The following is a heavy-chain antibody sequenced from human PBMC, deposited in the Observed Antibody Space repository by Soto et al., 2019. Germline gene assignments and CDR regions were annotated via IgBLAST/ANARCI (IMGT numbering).Heavy chain of an antibody. J-gene: IGHJ4*01. D-gene: IGHD3-3*01. CDR2: ISGSGGGT. Sequence: EVPLLESGGGLVQPGGSLRLSCAASGFTFSSYAMSWVRQAPGKGLEWVSGISGSGGGTYYAYSVQGRFTISRDNTKNTLYPQLNSLSAEDTAVYYCASQPRITMARDHYLDYCGHATLVTVSA. V-gene: IGHV3-23*01. CDR3: ASQPRITMARDHYLDY. CDR1: GFTFSSYA.